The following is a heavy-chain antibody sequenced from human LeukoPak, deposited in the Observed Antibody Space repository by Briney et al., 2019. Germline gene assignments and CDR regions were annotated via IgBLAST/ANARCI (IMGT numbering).Heavy chain of an antibody. Sequence: ASVKVSCTASGYTFTGYYMHWVRQAPGQGLEWMGWINPNSGGTGYAQKFQGRVTITRDTSISTVYMELSRLRSDDTAVYYCARDFVAVIAATPENWLDPWGQGTLVTVSS. V-gene: IGHV1-2*02. CDR2: INPNSGGT. J-gene: IGHJ5*02. CDR1: GYTFTGYY. D-gene: IGHD2-15*01. CDR3: ARDFVAVIAATPENWLDP.